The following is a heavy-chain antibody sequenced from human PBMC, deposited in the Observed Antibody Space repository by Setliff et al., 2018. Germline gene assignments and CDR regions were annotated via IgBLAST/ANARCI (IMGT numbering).Heavy chain of an antibody. V-gene: IGHV4-4*02. CDR3: VRTDYSDGRYSMDV. CDR2: INHSGNT. D-gene: IGHD6-19*01. Sequence: SETLSLTCAVSGDSISSGNWWGWVRQPPEKGLEWIGEINHSGNTNYNPSLKSRVTISVDKSTNQFSLKLNSVTAADTAVYYCVRTDYSDGRYSMDVWGKGTTVTVSS. J-gene: IGHJ6*03. CDR1: GDSISSGNW.